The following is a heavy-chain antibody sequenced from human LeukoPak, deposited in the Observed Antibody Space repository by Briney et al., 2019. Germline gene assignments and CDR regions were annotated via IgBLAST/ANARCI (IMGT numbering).Heavy chain of an antibody. V-gene: IGHV3-23*01. J-gene: IGHJ6*02. CDR1: GFTFSSYA. Sequence: GGSLRLSCAASGFTFSSYAMSWVRQAPGKGLEWVSAISGSGGSTYYADSVKGRFTISRDNSKNTLYLQMNSLRAEDTAVYYCAASGVYSSSWYVGYYYYGMDVWAEGPRSPSP. D-gene: IGHD6-13*01. CDR2: ISGSGGST. CDR3: AASGVYSSSWYVGYYYYGMDV.